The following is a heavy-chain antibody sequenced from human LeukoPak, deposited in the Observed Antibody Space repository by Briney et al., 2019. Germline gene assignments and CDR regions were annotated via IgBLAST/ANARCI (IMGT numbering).Heavy chain of an antibody. Sequence: PGGSLRLSCAASGFTFSSYSMNWVRQAPGKGLEWVSSTSSSSSYIYYADSVKGRFTISRDNAKNSLYLQMNSLRAEDTAVYYCARDRETYYDILTGYRFKNDAFDIWGQGTMVTVSS. D-gene: IGHD3-9*01. CDR1: GFTFSSYS. CDR3: ARDRETYYDILTGYRFKNDAFDI. V-gene: IGHV3-21*01. CDR2: TSSSSSYI. J-gene: IGHJ3*02.